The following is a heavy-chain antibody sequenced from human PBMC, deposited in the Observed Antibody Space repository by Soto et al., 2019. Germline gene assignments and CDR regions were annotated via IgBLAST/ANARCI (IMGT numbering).Heavy chain of an antibody. V-gene: IGHV3-48*01. CDR3: ARGLYYYDSSGYY. CDR1: GFTFSSYS. J-gene: IGHJ4*02. CDR2: ISSSSTI. D-gene: IGHD3-22*01. Sequence: PGGSLRLSCAASGFTFSSYSMNWVRQAPGKGLEWVSYISSSSTIYYADSVKGRFTISRDDAKNSLYLKMNSLRAEDTAVYYCARGLYYYDSSGYYWGQGTLVTVSS.